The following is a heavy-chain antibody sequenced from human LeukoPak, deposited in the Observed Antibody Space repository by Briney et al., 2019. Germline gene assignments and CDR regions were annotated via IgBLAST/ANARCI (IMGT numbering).Heavy chain of an antibody. Sequence: SETLSLTCTVSGGSISSYYWSWIRQPPGKGPEWIGYIYYSGSTNYNPSLKSRVTISVDTSKNQFSLKLSSVTAADTAVYYCARGGVGYGDYDYWGQGTLVTVSS. CDR1: GGSISSYY. D-gene: IGHD4-17*01. V-gene: IGHV4-59*01. J-gene: IGHJ4*02. CDR2: IYYSGST. CDR3: ARGGVGYGDYDY.